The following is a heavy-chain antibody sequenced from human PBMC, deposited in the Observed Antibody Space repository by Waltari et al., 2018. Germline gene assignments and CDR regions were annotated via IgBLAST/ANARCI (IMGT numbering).Heavy chain of an antibody. CDR1: GGSFSGYY. V-gene: IGHV4-34*01. Sequence: QVQLQQWGAGLLKPSETLSLTCAVYGGSFSGYYWSWIRQPRGKGLEWIGEINHSGSTNYNPSLKSRVTISVDTSKNQFSLKLSSVTAADTAVYYCARKGRMVAATFYYYYYMDVWGKGTTVTVSS. CDR3: ARKGRMVAATFYYYYYMDV. J-gene: IGHJ6*03. D-gene: IGHD2-15*01. CDR2: INHSGST.